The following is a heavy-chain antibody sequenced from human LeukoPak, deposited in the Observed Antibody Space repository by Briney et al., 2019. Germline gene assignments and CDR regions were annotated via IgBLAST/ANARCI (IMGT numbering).Heavy chain of an antibody. CDR3: ARDLSYSSGSLDNY. D-gene: IGHD6-19*01. J-gene: IGHJ4*02. CDR1: GYTFIGYY. Sequence: ASVKVSCKASGYTFIGYYMHWVRQAPGQGLEWMGWINPNSGGTNYAQKFQGRVTMTRDTSISTVYMELSRLRSDDTALYYCARDLSYSSGSLDNYWGQGTLVTVSS. CDR2: INPNSGGT. V-gene: IGHV1-2*02.